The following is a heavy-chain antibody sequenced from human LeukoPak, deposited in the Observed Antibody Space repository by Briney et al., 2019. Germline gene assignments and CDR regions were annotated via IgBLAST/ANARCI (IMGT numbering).Heavy chain of an antibody. CDR3: ARVKEWELLVDY. Sequence: SETLSLTCTVSGGSISSGDYYWSWIRQPPGKGLEWIGYIYYSGSTYYNPSFKSRVTISVDTSKNQFSLKLSSVTAADTAVYYCARVKEWELLVDYWGQGTLVTVSS. CDR1: GGSISSGDYY. CDR2: IYYSGST. V-gene: IGHV4-30-4*08. D-gene: IGHD1-26*01. J-gene: IGHJ4*02.